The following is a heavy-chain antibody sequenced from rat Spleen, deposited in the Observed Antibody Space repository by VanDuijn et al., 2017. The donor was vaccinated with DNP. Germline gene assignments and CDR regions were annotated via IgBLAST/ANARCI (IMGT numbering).Heavy chain of an antibody. CDR3: ARQGYFDY. CDR1: GFTFSNYD. V-gene: IGHV5-25*01. CDR2: ISTSGGST. J-gene: IGHJ2*01. Sequence: EVQLVESGGGLVQPGRSLKLSCAASGFTFSNYDMAWVRQAPTKGLEWVASISTSGGSTYYRDSVKGRFTVSRDNAKSTLYLQMDSLRSEDTATYYCARQGYFDYWGQGVMVTVSS.